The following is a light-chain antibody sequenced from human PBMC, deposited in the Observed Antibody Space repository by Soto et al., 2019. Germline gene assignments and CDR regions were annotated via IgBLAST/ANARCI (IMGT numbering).Light chain of an antibody. CDR1: SGHSSYA. Sequence: QLVLTQSPSASASLGASVKLTCTLSSGHSSYAIAWHQQQPEKGPRYLMKLDSDGSHSKGDGIPDRFSGSSSGAERYLTISGLLSEDEADYYCQTWGTGIVVFGGGTKLTVL. J-gene: IGLJ2*01. V-gene: IGLV4-69*01. CDR3: QTWGTGIVV. CDR2: LDSDGSH.